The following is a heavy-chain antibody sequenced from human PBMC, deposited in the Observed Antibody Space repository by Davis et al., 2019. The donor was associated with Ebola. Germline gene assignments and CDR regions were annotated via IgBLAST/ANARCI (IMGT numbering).Heavy chain of an antibody. D-gene: IGHD2-2*01. CDR1: GGTFSSYA. V-gene: IGHV1-69*05. CDR3: ARDRHCSSTSCYYGSFDY. J-gene: IGHJ4*02. Sequence: SVKVSCKASGGTFSSYAISWVRQAPGQGLEWMGGIIPIFGTANYAQKLQGRVTMTTDTSTSTAYMELRSLRSDDTAVYYCARDRHCSSTSCYYGSFDYWGQGTLVTVSS. CDR2: IIPIFGTA.